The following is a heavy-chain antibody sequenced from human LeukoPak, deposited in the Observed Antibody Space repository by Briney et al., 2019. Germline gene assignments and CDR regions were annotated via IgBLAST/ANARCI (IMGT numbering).Heavy chain of an antibody. CDR1: GGSISSYY. Sequence: SETLSLTCTVSGGSISSYYWSWIRQPAGKGLEWIGRIHTSGSTNYNPSLKSRVTMSVDTSKNQLSLKLSAVTAADTAVYYCARDRYYYDSSGYYQLDYWGQGTLVTVSS. V-gene: IGHV4-4*07. CDR2: IHTSGST. D-gene: IGHD3-22*01. CDR3: ARDRYYYDSSGYYQLDY. J-gene: IGHJ4*02.